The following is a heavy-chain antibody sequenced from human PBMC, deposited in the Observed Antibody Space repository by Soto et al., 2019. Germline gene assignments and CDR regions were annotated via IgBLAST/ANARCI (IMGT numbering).Heavy chain of an antibody. CDR3: AKDLGDWLRGVNQAGDFDY. Sequence: VQLLESGGGLVQPGGSLRLSCAASGFTFSSYAMNWVRQAPGKGLEWVSAISRSGGSTYYADSVKGRFTISRDNSKNTLFLQMNSLSADDTAIYYCAKDLGDWLRGVNQAGDFDYWGRGTQVTVSS. V-gene: IGHV3-23*01. D-gene: IGHD3-10*01. J-gene: IGHJ4*02. CDR2: ISRSGGST. CDR1: GFTFSSYA.